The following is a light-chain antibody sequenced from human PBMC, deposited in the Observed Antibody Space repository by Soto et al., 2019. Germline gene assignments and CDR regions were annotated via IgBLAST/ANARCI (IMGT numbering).Light chain of an antibody. V-gene: IGKV3-11*01. CDR3: QQRTNWSPPA. Sequence: DIILTQSPATLSLSPGERATLSCRASQSVTSYLAWYHQKPGQAPRLLMSDISNRATGVPARFSGRGYGTDFNLTISRLEPEDFAVYYCQQRTNWSPPAFGGGNKVEIK. CDR1: QSVTSY. J-gene: IGKJ4*01. CDR2: DIS.